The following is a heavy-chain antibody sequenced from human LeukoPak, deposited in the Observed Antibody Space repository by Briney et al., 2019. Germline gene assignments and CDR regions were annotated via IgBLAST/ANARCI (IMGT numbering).Heavy chain of an antibody. D-gene: IGHD4/OR15-4a*01. J-gene: IGHJ4*02. CDR3: ARRAGAYSHPYDY. V-gene: IGHV3-7*03. CDR1: GFPFTSYW. CDR2: INLDGSEK. Sequence: GGSLRLSCVASGFPFTSYWMTWVRQAPGMGLTWVATINLDGSEKYYVDSVKGRFTISRDNSKNTLYLQMNSLRAEDTAVYYCARRAGAYSHPYDYWGQGTLVTVSS.